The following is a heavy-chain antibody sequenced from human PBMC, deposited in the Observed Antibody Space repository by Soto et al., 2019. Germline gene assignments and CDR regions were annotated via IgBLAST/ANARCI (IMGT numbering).Heavy chain of an antibody. CDR3: ARDVSPGSSGLYFDAFDI. CDR1: EFAFSSYW. D-gene: IGHD6-25*01. Sequence: EVQLVESGGGLVQPGGSLTLSCAASEFAFSSYWMTWVRQAPGKGLEWVANIRKDGSQRSYLDSVRGRFTISRDTSKNSLYLQRNSLRAEDTALYFCARDVSPGSSGLYFDAFDIWGQGTMVTVSS. J-gene: IGHJ3*02. V-gene: IGHV3-7*05. CDR2: IRKDGSQR.